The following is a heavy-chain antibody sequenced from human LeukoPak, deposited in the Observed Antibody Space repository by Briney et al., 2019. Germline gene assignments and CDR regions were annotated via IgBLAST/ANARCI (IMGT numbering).Heavy chain of an antibody. J-gene: IGHJ4*02. CDR1: GFTSSSYW. D-gene: IGHD6-13*01. V-gene: IGHV3-74*01. Sequence: PGGSLRLSCAASGFTSSSYWMHWVRQAPGKGLVWVSRINSAGSSTSYADSVKGRFTISRDNAKNTLYLQMNSLRAEDTAVYYCARRLKYSSSWGDYFDKWGQGTLVTVSS. CDR3: ARRLKYSSSWGDYFDK. CDR2: INSAGSST.